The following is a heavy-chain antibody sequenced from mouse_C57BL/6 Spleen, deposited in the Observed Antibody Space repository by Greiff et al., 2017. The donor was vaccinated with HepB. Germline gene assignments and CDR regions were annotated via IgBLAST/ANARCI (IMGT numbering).Heavy chain of an antibody. V-gene: IGHV14-4*01. J-gene: IGHJ3*01. Sequence: VQLQQSGAELVRPGASVKLSCTASGFNFKDDYMHWVKQRPEQGLEWIGWIDPENGDTEYASKFQGKATITADTSSNTAYLQLSSLTSEDTAVYYCTTGGNGAYWGQGTLVTVSA. CDR2: IDPENGDT. CDR1: GFNFKDDY. D-gene: IGHD2-1*01. CDR3: TTGGNGAY.